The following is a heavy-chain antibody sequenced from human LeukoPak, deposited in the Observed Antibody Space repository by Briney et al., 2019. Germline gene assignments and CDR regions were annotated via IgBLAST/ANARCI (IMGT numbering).Heavy chain of an antibody. J-gene: IGHJ5*02. V-gene: IGHV4-4*09. CDR2: IYASAST. CDR3: ARHDYDSSGYDTQDWFDP. Sequence: PSETLSLTCTVSGGSISSYYWSWIRQPPGKGLEWIGYIYASASTNYNPSLMSRVTISVDTSKNQFSLKLSSVTAADTAVYYCARHDYDSSGYDTQDWFDPWGQGTLVTVSS. CDR1: GGSISSYY. D-gene: IGHD3-22*01.